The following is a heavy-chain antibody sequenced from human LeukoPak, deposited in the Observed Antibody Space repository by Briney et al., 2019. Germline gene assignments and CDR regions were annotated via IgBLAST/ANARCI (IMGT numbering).Heavy chain of an antibody. CDR3: VRVDRLVGAIDY. Sequence: SETLSPTCTVSGGSISSGDFYWSWIRQHPGKGLEWIGYIYYSGTTYYSPSLKSRVSISLDTTKNQFSLKLSSVTAADTAVYYCVRVDRLVGAIDYWGQGTLVTVSS. V-gene: IGHV4-31*03. CDR1: GGSISSGDFY. J-gene: IGHJ4*02. CDR2: IYYSGTT. D-gene: IGHD1-26*01.